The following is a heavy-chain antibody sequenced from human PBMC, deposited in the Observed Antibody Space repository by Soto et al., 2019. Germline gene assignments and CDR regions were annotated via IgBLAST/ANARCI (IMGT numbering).Heavy chain of an antibody. CDR1: WASFSGNTGS. J-gene: IGHJ6*01. V-gene: IGHV6-1*01. CDR2: TYYRSTWYNDYN. CDR3: AKAWNSGVAAVFGMDV. D-gene: IGHD6-19*01. Sequence: FSLTASSSWASFSGNTGSLNWIKQYPTRGLEVLGRTYYRSTWYNDYNDYAVSVRGRIVITADTSKNQFSLQLTSVTPEDAAVYYCAKAWNSGVAAVFGMDVWGQGTTVTVSS.